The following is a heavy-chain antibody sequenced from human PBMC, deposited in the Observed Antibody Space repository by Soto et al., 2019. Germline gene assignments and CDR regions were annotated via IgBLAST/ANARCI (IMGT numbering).Heavy chain of an antibody. CDR3: AKCAVQWELLFYY. J-gene: IGHJ4*02. D-gene: IGHD1-26*01. Sequence: EVQLLESGGGLVKPGGPLRLSCAASGFTFSSYAMSWVRQAPGKGLEWVSAISGSGGSTYYADSVKGRFTISRDNSKNTLYLQMNSLRAEDTAVYYCAKCAVQWELLFYYWGKGTLVTVSS. CDR2: ISGSGGST. CDR1: GFTFSSYA. V-gene: IGHV3-23*01.